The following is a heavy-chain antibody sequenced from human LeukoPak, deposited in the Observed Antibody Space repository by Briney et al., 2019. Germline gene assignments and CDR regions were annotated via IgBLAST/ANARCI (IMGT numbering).Heavy chain of an antibody. CDR3: ARGRTGAAALDS. CDR1: GGSFSGYY. Sequence: PSETLSLTCAVYGGSFSGYYWTWIRQPPGKGLEWIGESTHSGSTNYNPSLKSRVTISVDTSKSQFSLKLTSVTAADTAVYHCARGRTGAAALDSWGPGTLVTVSS. J-gene: IGHJ4*02. CDR2: STHSGST. V-gene: IGHV4-34*01. D-gene: IGHD2-2*01.